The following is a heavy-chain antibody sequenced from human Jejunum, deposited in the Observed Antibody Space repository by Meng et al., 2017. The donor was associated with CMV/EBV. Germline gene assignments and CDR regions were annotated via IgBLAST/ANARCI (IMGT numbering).Heavy chain of an antibody. CDR3: NRVKLGSSKYFDL. D-gene: IGHD6-6*01. J-gene: IGHJ2*01. V-gene: IGHV3-72*01. CDR1: AFTFSDHY. CDR2: IKNKANSYSI. Sequence: SAFTFSDHYMDWVRQAPGKGLEWVGRIKNKANSYSIDYAASVKGRFTISRDDSKNALYLQMNSLKSEDTAVYYCNRVKLGSSKYFDLWGRGTLVTVSS.